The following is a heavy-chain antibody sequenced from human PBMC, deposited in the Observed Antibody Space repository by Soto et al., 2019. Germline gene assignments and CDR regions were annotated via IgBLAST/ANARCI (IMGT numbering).Heavy chain of an antibody. CDR2: IRGNGDPP. CDR3: VKSRGGNNFDFFD. J-gene: IGHJ4*02. V-gene: IGHV3-64D*06. Sequence: LRLSCSASGFTFSSYAMHWVRQAPGKGLEYVSGIRGNGDPPFYADSVKGRFTISRDNSKDTLYLQMSSLSADDTAVYYCVKSRGGNNFDFFDWGQGALVTVPS. CDR1: GFTFSSYA. D-gene: IGHD5-12*01.